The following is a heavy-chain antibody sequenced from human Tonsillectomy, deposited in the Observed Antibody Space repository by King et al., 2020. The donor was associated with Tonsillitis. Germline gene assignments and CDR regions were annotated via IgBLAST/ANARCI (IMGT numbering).Heavy chain of an antibody. CDR1: GFTFSGSA. CDR3: TRRGVAASRGMDV. D-gene: IGHD2-15*01. J-gene: IGHJ6*02. Sequence: VQLVESGGGLVQPGGSLKLSCAASGFTFSGSAMHWVRQASGKGLEWVGRIRSKANSYATVYAASGKGRFTISRDDSKNTAYLQMNSLKTEDTAGYYCTRRGVAASRGMDVWGQGTTVTVSS. CDR2: IRSKANSYAT. V-gene: IGHV3-73*02.